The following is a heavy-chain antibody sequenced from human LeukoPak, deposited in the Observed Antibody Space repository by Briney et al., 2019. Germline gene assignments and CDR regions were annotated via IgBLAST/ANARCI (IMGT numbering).Heavy chain of an antibody. V-gene: IGHV3-23*01. J-gene: IGHJ4*02. D-gene: IGHD3-22*01. Sequence: GGSLRLSCAPSGFTFSNYAMNWVRQAPGKGLEWVSGISANGDTTYYVDSVRGRFTISRDNSKNSVFLQMNSLRDADTAVYYCVKDFWPARDGGGYYSPFEYWGEGTLVTVSS. CDR1: GFTFSNYA. CDR2: ISANGDTT. CDR3: VKDFWPARDGGGYYSPFEY.